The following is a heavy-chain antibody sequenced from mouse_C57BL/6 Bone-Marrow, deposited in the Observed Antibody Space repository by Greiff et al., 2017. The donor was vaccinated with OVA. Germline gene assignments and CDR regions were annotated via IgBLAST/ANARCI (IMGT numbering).Heavy chain of an antibody. D-gene: IGHD2-3*01. CDR2: IYPRSGNT. J-gene: IGHJ1*03. CDR3: ARGGWLLRGWYFDV. V-gene: IGHV1-81*01. CDR1: GYTFTSYG. Sequence: QVQLKESGAELARPGASVKLSCKASGYTFTSYGISWVKQRTGQGLEWIGEIYPRSGNTYYNEKFKGKATLTADKSSSTAYMELRSLTSEDSAVYFCARGGWLLRGWYFDVWGTGTTVTVSS.